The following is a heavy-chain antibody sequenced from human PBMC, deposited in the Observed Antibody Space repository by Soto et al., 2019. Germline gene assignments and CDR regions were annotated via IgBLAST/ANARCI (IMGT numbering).Heavy chain of an antibody. CDR3: ARDPDY. CDR1: GGSISSGGYS. Sequence: SETLSFTCAVSGGSISSGGYSWSWIRQPPGKGLEWIGYIYHSGSTYYNPSLKSRVTISVDRSKNQFSLKLSSVTAADTAVYYCARDPDYWGQGTLVTVSS. V-gene: IGHV4-30-2*01. J-gene: IGHJ4*02. CDR2: IYHSGST.